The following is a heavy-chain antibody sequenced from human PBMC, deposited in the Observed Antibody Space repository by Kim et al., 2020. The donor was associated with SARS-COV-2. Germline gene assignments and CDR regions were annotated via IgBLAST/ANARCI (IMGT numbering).Heavy chain of an antibody. J-gene: IGHJ6*02. D-gene: IGHD6-13*01. Sequence: SRVTISVDTSKNQFSLKLSSVTAADTAVYYCARGGQIAAAAYYYYYGMDVWGQGTTVTVSS. V-gene: IGHV4-34*01. CDR3: ARGGQIAAAAYYYYYGMDV.